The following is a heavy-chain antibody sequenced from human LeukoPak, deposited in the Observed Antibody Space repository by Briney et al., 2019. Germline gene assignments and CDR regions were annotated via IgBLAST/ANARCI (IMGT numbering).Heavy chain of an antibody. CDR2: ISSSSSYI. V-gene: IGHV3-21*01. Sequence: PGGSLRLSCAASGFTFSNYSMNWVRQAPGKGLEWVSSISSSSSYIYYADSVKGRFTISRDNAKNSLYLQMNSLRAEDTAVSYCARDPFELIVVVPAAPDYWGQGTLVTVSS. D-gene: IGHD2-2*01. CDR1: GFTFSNYS. CDR3: ARDPFELIVVVPAAPDY. J-gene: IGHJ4*02.